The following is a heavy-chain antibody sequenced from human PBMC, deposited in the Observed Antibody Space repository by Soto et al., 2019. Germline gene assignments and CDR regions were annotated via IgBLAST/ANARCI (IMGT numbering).Heavy chain of an antibody. J-gene: IGHJ6*02. V-gene: IGHV6-1*01. CDR1: GDSVSSNSAA. Sequence: SQTLSLTCAIPGDSVSSNSAAWNWIRQSPSRGLEWLGRTYYRAKWYNDYAVSVKSRITINPDTSKNQFSLQLNSVTPDDTAVYYCARDPFAPGIAVAGPYYYYYGMDVWGQGTTVTVSS. CDR3: ARDPFAPGIAVAGPYYYYYGMDV. CDR2: TYYRAKWYN. D-gene: IGHD6-19*01.